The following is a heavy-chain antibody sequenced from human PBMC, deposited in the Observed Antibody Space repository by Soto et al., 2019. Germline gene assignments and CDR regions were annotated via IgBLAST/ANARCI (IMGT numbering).Heavy chain of an antibody. CDR1: GFTFSSYA. CDR3: AKGPGGAGLVNYYYGMDV. D-gene: IGHD3-16*01. V-gene: IGHV3-23*01. CDR2: ISGSGGST. Sequence: GGSLRLSCAASGFTFSSYAMSWVRQAPGKGLEWVSAISGSGGSTYYADSVKGRFTISRDNSKNTLYLQMNSLRAEDTAVYYCAKGPGGAGLVNYYYGMDVWGQGTTVTVPS. J-gene: IGHJ6*02.